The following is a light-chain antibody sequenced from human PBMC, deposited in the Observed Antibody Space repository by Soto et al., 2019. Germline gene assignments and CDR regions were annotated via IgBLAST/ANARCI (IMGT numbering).Light chain of an antibody. J-gene: IGKJ4*01. CDR1: QSIGTW. Sequence: DIQMTQSPSTLSASVGDRVTITCRASQSIGTWLAWYQQKPGKAPKLLIYKASCLEGGVPSRFSGSGSGTEFNITVSSLQPDDFATYYCQQYNTYPLTFGGGTTVEIK. V-gene: IGKV1-5*03. CDR3: QQYNTYPLT. CDR2: KAS.